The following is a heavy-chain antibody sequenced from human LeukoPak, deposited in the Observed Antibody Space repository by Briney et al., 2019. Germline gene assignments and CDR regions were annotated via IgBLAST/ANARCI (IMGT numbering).Heavy chain of an antibody. J-gene: IGHJ4*02. CDR2: IEPNSGGA. CDR1: GYTFTVKF. Sequence: ASVKVSCKPSGYTFTVKFLHWLRQAPGQGLEWMAGIEPNSGGAVYGQNFRGWVTVTRDTSVSTAYMELSRLRSDDTAVYYCAVENFYDRSGYSKAFDYWGQGTLVTVSS. V-gene: IGHV1-2*04. D-gene: IGHD3-22*01. CDR3: AVENFYDRSGYSKAFDY.